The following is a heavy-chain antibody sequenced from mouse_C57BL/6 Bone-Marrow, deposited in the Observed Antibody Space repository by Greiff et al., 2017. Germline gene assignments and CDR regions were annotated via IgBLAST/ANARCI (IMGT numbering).Heavy chain of an antibody. CDR3: ARGGYGGYDADY. J-gene: IGHJ2*01. V-gene: IGHV1-64*01. CDR1: GYTFTSYW. CDR2: IHPNSGST. Sequence: VQLQQPGAELVKPGASVKLSCKASGYTFTSYWMHWVKQRPGQGLEWIGMIHPNSGSTNYNEKFKSKATLTVDKSSSTAYMQLSSLTSEDSAVXYCARGGYGGYDADYWGQGTTLTVSS. D-gene: IGHD2-2*01.